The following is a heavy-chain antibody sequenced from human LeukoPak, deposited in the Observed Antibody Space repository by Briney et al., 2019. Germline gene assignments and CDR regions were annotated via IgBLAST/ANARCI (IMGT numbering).Heavy chain of an antibody. Sequence: SETLSLTCTVSGGSISSGSYYWGWIRQPPGKGLEWIGSIYYSGSTYYNPSLKSRVTISVDTSKNQFSLKLSSVTAADTAVYYCARHPEATRFDPWGQGTLVTVSS. CDR1: GGSISSGSYY. CDR2: IYYSGST. D-gene: IGHD1-14*01. J-gene: IGHJ5*02. CDR3: ARHPEATRFDP. V-gene: IGHV4-39*01.